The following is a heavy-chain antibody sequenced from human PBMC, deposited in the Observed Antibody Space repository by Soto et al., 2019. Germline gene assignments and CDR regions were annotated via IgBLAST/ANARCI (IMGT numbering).Heavy chain of an antibody. D-gene: IGHD2-15*01. CDR2: IIPIFGTA. Sequence: QVQLVQSGAEVKKPGSSVKVSCKASGGTFSSYAISWVRQAPGQGLEWMGGIIPIFGTANYGQKFQGRVTLTADESTSRAYMELSGLRSEDTAVYYCARDRGCSGGTCYPYYFDCWGQGTLVTVSS. CDR1: GGTFSSYA. J-gene: IGHJ4*02. V-gene: IGHV1-69*12. CDR3: ARDRGCSGGTCYPYYFDC.